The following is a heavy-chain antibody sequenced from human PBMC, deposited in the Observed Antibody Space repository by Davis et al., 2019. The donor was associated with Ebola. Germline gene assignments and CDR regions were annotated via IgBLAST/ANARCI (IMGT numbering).Heavy chain of an antibody. CDR2: IYPGDSDT. CDR3: ARHNYGGNWMYWYFDL. CDR1: GYSFTSYW. V-gene: IGHV5-51*01. J-gene: IGHJ2*01. Sequence: KVSCKGSGYSFTSYWIGWVRQMPGKGLEWMGIIYPGDSDTRYSPSFQGQVTISADKSISTAYLQWSSLKASDTAMYYCARHNYGGNWMYWYFDLWGRGTLVTVSS. D-gene: IGHD4-23*01.